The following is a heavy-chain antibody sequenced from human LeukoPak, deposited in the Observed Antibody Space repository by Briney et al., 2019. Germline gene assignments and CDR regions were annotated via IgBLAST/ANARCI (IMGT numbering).Heavy chain of an antibody. CDR1: GGSISSYY. J-gene: IGHJ5*02. CDR2: IYTSGST. V-gene: IGHV4-4*09. Sequence: SETLSLTCTVSGGSISSYYWSWIRQPPGKGLEWIGYIYTSGSTNYNPSLKSRVTISVDTSKNQFSLKLSSVTAADTAVYYCARHQVVVTAIAGWFDPWGQGTLVTVSS. CDR3: ARHQVVVTAIAGWFDP. D-gene: IGHD2-21*02.